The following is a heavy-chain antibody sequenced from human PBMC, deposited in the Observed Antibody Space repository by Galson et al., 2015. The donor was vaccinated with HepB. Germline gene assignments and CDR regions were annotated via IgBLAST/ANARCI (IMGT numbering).Heavy chain of an antibody. CDR3: ARSVEGHFDF. V-gene: IGHV3-48*01. CDR1: GFTFSSCN. CDR2: ITSDTRTI. J-gene: IGHJ4*02. Sequence: SLRLSCAVSGFTFSSCNMNWVRQAPGKGLEWISYITSDTRTIYYADSVKGRLSISRDNAKNSVYLQMTSLRAEDTAVYYCARSVEGHFDFWGQGTLVTVSS. D-gene: IGHD6-19*01.